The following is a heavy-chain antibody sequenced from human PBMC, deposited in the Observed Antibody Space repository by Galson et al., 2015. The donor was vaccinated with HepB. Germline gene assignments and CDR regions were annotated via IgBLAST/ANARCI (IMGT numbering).Heavy chain of an antibody. CDR3: VKDWGPADKCSDAGCLAY. CDR2: IDRSGGKT. V-gene: IGHV3-23*01. Sequence: SLRLSCAASGFTFSDFVMTWVRQAPGKGLEWVSTIDRSGGKTFSADYVRGRFTISRDNPKNTLYVQMNNLRADDTAVYYCVKDWGPADKCSDAGCLAYWGPGTLVTVSS. CDR1: GFTFSDFV. D-gene: IGHD3-16*01. J-gene: IGHJ4*02.